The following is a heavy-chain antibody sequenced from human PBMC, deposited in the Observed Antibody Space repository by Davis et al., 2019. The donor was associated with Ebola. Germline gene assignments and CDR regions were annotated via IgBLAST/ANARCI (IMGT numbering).Heavy chain of an antibody. V-gene: IGHV4-30-2*01. D-gene: IGHD6-13*01. CDR2: IYHSGST. J-gene: IGHJ5*02. CDR3: ARGQPLGSSCWFDP. Sequence: MPSETLSLTCAVSGGSISRGGYSWSWIRQPPGKGLEWIGSIYHSGSTYYNPSLNSRVTISVDRSKNSFSLKLSYVTAADTAVYYCARGQPLGSSCWFDPWGQGTLVTVSS. CDR1: GGSISRGGYS.